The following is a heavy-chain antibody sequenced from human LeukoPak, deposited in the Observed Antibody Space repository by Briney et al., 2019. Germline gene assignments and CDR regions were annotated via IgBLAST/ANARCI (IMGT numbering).Heavy chain of an antibody. CDR3: AKASWGGVTTTYFDY. CDR2: IRYDGSNS. D-gene: IGHD3-16*01. Sequence: GGSLRLSCGASGFIFSNYGMHWVRQAPGKGLEWVAFIRYDGSNSDYADSVKGRFTISRDNSKNTLYLQMNSLRAEDTAVYYCAKASWGGVTTTYFDYRGQGNLVTVSS. J-gene: IGHJ4*02. V-gene: IGHV3-30*02. CDR1: GFIFSNYG.